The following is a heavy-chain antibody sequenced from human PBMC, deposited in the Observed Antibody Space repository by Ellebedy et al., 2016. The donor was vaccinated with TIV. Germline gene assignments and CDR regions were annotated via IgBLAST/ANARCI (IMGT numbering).Heavy chain of an antibody. Sequence: SETLSLTCTVSGDSISSSSYYWGWIRQSPGKGLEWIGSIYYSGSTYYNPSLKSRVTISVDTSKNQFSLKLSSVTAADTAVYYCARRDGAKGYSYGYFDYWGQGTLVTVSS. CDR3: ARRDGAKGYSYGYFDY. CDR1: GDSISSSSYY. V-gene: IGHV4-39*01. D-gene: IGHD5-18*01. CDR2: IYYSGST. J-gene: IGHJ4*02.